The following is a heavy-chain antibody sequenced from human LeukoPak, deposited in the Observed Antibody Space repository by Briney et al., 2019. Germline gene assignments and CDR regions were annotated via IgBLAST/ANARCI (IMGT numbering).Heavy chain of an antibody. CDR3: ARDRNSGSSSGMDV. CDR1: GGTFSSYA. V-gene: IGHV1-69*13. CDR2: IIPIFGTA. J-gene: IGHJ6*02. D-gene: IGHD1-26*01. Sequence: ASVKVSCKASGGTFSSYAISWVRQAPGQGLVWMGGIIPIFGTANYAQKFQGRVTITADESTSTAYMELSSLRSEDTAVYYCARDRNSGSSSGMDVWGQGTTVTVSS.